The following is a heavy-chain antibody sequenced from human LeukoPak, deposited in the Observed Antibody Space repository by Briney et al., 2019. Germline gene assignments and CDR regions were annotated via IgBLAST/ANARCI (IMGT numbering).Heavy chain of an antibody. D-gene: IGHD3-10*01. V-gene: IGHV4-4*02. CDR1: GGSISSSNW. CDR3: ARGNFYDNKGYSPELRY. CDR2: IYYSGST. Sequence: SGTLSLTCAVSGGSISSSNWWSWVRQPPGKGLEWIGYIYYSGSTKYNPSLKSRVTISVDTSKNQFSLKLSSVTAADTAVYYCARGNFYDNKGYSPELRYWGQGTLVTVSS. J-gene: IGHJ4*02.